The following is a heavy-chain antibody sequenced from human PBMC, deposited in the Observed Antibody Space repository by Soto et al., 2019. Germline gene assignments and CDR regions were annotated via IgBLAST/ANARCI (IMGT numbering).Heavy chain of an antibody. CDR2: IIPIFGTA. Sequence: QVQLVQSGAEVKKPGSSVKVSCKASGGTFSSYAISWVRQAPGQGLEWMGGIIPIFGTANYAQKFQGRVTITADKSTSTAYMELSSLRSEDTAVYYCASLLGYCSSISCYLVGYYYYGMDVWGQGTTVTVSS. V-gene: IGHV1-69*06. J-gene: IGHJ6*02. CDR1: GGTFSSYA. D-gene: IGHD2-2*01. CDR3: ASLLGYCSSISCYLVGYYYYGMDV.